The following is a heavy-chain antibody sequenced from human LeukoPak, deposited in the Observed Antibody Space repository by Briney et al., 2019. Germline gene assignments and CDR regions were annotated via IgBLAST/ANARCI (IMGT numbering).Heavy chain of an antibody. CDR1: GFNVSTNY. CDR3: ARDAGHSSSSPLDV. Sequence: GGSLRLSCAASGFNVSTNYLSWVRQAPGKGLEWVSVMYRSGSTYYADSVKGRFTISRHNSKNTVYLLVNSLRVEDTAVYYCARDAGHSSSSPLDVWGQGTTVTVSS. V-gene: IGHV3-53*04. J-gene: IGHJ6*02. CDR2: MYRSGST. D-gene: IGHD6-6*01.